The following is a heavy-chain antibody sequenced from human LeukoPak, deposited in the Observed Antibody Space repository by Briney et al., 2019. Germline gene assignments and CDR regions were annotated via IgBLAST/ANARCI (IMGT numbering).Heavy chain of an antibody. CDR2: IKQDGSEK. Sequence: GGSLRLSCAASGFTFSSYWMSWVRQAPGKGLEWVANIKQDGSEKYYVDSVKGRFTISRDNAKNSLYLQMNSLRAEDTAVYYCARDSEFFQGWRLRYFGGGLDVWGKGTTVTVSS. CDR1: GFTFSSYW. CDR3: ARDSEFFQGWRLRYFGGGLDV. V-gene: IGHV3-7*01. D-gene: IGHD3-9*01. J-gene: IGHJ6*04.